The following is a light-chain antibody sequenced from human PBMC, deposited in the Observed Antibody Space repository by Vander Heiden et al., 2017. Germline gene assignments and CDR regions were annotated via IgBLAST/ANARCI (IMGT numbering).Light chain of an antibody. CDR1: QSMSTN. CDR2: GAS. J-gene: IGKJ1*01. CDR3: QQCHDWLLT. Sequence: EIVMTQSPATLSVSPGENVILSCRASQSMSTNVAGYQQNPGQSPRLLILGASSRANGVPARFSGSGSGTEFTLIISSLEYEDFAVYFCQQCHDWLLTFGQGTKVEIK. V-gene: IGKV3-15*01.